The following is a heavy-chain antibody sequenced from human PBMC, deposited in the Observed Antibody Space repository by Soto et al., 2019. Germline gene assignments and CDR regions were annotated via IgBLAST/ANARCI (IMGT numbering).Heavy chain of an antibody. D-gene: IGHD3-3*01. V-gene: IGHV3-23*01. CDR1: GFTFSSYA. CDR2: ISGSGGST. Sequence: PGGSLRLSCAASGFTFSSYAMSWVRQAPGKGLEWVSAISGSGGSTYYADSVKGRFTISRDNSKNTLYLQMNSLRAEDTAVYYCAKHYDFWSGYPNNWFDPWGQGTLVTVSS. CDR3: AKHYDFWSGYPNNWFDP. J-gene: IGHJ5*02.